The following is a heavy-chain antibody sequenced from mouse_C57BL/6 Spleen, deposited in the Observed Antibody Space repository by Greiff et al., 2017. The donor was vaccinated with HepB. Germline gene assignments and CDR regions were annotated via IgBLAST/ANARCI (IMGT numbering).Heavy chain of an antibody. CDR3: ASPANYGSSPFAY. D-gene: IGHD1-1*01. CDR1: GYTFTSYW. CDR2: IHPNSGST. V-gene: IGHV1-64*01. J-gene: IGHJ3*01. Sequence: QVQLQQPGAELVKPGASVKLSCKASGYTFTSYWMHWVKQRPGQGLEWIGMIHPNSGSTNYNEKFKSKATLTVDKSSSTAYMQLSSLTSEDSAVYYCASPANYGSSPFAYWGQGTLVTVSA.